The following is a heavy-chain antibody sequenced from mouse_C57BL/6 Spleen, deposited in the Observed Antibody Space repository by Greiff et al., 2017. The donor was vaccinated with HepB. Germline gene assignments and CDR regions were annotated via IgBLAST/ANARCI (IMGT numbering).Heavy chain of an antibody. CDR2: IYPGSGNT. V-gene: IGHV1-76*01. CDR1: GYTFTDYY. CDR3: AKGSYGYDGGYFDY. Sequence: VQLKQSGAELVRPGASVKLSCKASGYTFTDYYINWVKQRPGQGLEWIARIYPGSGNTYYNEKFKGKATLTAEKSSSTAYMQLSSLTSEDSAVYFCAKGSYGYDGGYFDYWGQGTTLTVSS. D-gene: IGHD2-2*01. J-gene: IGHJ2*01.